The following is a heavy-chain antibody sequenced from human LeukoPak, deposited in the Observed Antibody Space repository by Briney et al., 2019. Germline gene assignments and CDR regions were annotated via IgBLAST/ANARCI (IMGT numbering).Heavy chain of an antibody. CDR2: MSYDGSNK. CDR1: GFTFRRHD. CDR3: AKDRSSSWSFDY. D-gene: IGHD6-13*01. Sequence: GGSLRLSCAASGFTFRRHDMHWVRQAPGKGLEWVAVMSYDGSNKNYADSVKGRFTISRDNSKNTLYLQMNSLRAEDMAVYYCAKDRSSSWSFDYWGQGTLVTVSS. V-gene: IGHV3-30*18. J-gene: IGHJ4*02.